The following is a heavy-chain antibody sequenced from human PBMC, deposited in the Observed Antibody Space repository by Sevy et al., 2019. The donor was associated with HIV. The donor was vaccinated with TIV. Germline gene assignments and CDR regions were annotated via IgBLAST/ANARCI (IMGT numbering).Heavy chain of an antibody. Sequence: ASVKVSCKDSGYRSNNYGITWERQAPGQGLERMGWTSGYNGNTNSAQKFQERLTMTIDTATSTSYMELRSLRSDDTAVYYCARSVNELVRGYYFEYWGQGSL. V-gene: IGHV1-18*01. CDR2: TSGYNGNT. CDR1: GYRSNNYG. J-gene: IGHJ4*02. CDR3: ARSVNELVRGYYFEY. D-gene: IGHD3-10*01.